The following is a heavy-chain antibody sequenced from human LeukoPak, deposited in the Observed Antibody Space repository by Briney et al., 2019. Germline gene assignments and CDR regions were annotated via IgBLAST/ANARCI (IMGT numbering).Heavy chain of an antibody. J-gene: IGHJ4*02. Sequence: PSETLSLTCTVSGYSISSGYYWGWIRQPPGKGREWIGSIYHSGSTYYNPSLKSRVTISVDTSKNQFSLKLSSVTAADTAVYYCATSLLGYCSGGSCYSDDYWGQGTLVTVSS. CDR1: GYSISSGYY. CDR2: IYHSGST. CDR3: ATSLLGYCSGGSCYSDDY. V-gene: IGHV4-38-2*02. D-gene: IGHD2-15*01.